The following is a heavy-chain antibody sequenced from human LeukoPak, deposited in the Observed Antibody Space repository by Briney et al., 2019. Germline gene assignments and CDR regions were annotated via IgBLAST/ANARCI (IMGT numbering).Heavy chain of an antibody. CDR1: GGSVSSGSYY. V-gene: IGHV4-61*01. CDR3: ASYNWNDRWFDP. Sequence: SETLSLTCTVSGGSVSSGSYYWSWIRQPPGKGLELMGYIYYSGSTNYNPSLKIRVTISVDTSKNQFSLKLSSVTAADTAVYYCASYNWNDRWFDPWGQGTLVTVSS. J-gene: IGHJ5*02. D-gene: IGHD1-1*01. CDR2: IYYSGST.